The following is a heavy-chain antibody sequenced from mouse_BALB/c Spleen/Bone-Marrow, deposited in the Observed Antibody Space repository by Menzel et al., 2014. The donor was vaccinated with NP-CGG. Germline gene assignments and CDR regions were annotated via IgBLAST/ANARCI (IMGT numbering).Heavy chain of an antibody. J-gene: IGHJ1*01. Sequence: DVMLVESGGGLVQPGGSMKLSCVASGFTFSNYWMNWVRQSPEKGLEWVAEIRLKSNNYATHYAESVKGRFTISRDDSKSSVYLQMNNLRAGDTGIYYCTRGYYWGYFDVWGAGTTVTVSS. CDR2: IRLKSNNYAT. CDR1: GFTFSNYW. V-gene: IGHV6-6*02. CDR3: TRGYYWGYFDV. D-gene: IGHD2-3*01.